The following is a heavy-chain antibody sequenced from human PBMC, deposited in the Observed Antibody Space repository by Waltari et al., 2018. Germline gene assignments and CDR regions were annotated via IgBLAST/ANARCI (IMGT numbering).Heavy chain of an antibody. CDR2: IYHSGST. CDR1: GYFINSGDY. Sequence: QVQLQESGPGLVKSSETLSLTRAVSGYFINSGDYWAWIRQPAGKGLEWIGNIYHSGSTYYNPYLKSRVIISVDRSKNQFSLKLTSVTAADTAVYYCARVSTITTPYYFYGIDVWGQGTTVTVSS. CDR3: ARVSTITTPYYFYGIDV. D-gene: IGHD1-1*01. V-gene: IGHV4-38-2*01. J-gene: IGHJ6*02.